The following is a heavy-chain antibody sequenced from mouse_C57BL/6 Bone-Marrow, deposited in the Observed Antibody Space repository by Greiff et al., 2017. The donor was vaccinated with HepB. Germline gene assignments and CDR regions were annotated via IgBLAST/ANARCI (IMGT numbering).Heavy chain of an antibody. CDR3: ARYGYYPYAMDY. J-gene: IGHJ4*01. CDR1: GYTFTSYW. CDR2: IDPSDSYT. V-gene: IGHV1-69*01. D-gene: IGHD2-3*01. Sequence: QVQLQQPGAELVMPGASVKLSCKASGYTFTSYWMHWVKQRPGQGLEWIGEIDPSDSYTNYNQKFKGKSTLTVDKSSSTAYMQLSSLTSEDSAVYYCARYGYYPYAMDYWGQGTSVTVSS.